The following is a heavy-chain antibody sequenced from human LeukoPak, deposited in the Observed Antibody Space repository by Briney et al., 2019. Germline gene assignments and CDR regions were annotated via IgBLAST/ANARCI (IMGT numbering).Heavy chain of an antibody. CDR2: VHLSGAS. Sequence: SETLSLTCAVSGGSILSTNWWSWVRQPPGRGLEWIGEVHLSGASNYNPSLKSRVTISIDTSKNQFSLRLSSVTAADTAVYYCAREDYYGSGSYIYGVAVWGHGTTVTVSS. CDR3: AREDYYGSGSYIYGVAV. D-gene: IGHD3-10*01. J-gene: IGHJ6*02. V-gene: IGHV4-4*02. CDR1: GGSILSTNW.